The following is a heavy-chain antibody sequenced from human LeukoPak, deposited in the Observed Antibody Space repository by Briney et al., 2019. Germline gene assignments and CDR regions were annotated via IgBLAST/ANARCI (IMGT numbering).Heavy chain of an antibody. CDR1: GFTVSNFY. D-gene: IGHD4-17*01. CDR3: ARGPSVTPHY. CDR2: IFSDGFT. Sequence: GGSLRLSCAASGFTVSNFYMNWVRQAPGKGLEWVSLIFSDGFTYYSDSVKGRFTISRDYSKNTLFLQMNSLRAEDTAVYYCARGPSVTPHYWGQGTRVTVSA. J-gene: IGHJ4*02. V-gene: IGHV3-53*01.